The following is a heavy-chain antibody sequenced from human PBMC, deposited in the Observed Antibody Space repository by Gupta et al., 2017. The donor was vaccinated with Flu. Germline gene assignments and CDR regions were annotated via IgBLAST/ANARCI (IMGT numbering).Heavy chain of an antibody. V-gene: IGHV4-59*08. Sequence: QVQLQESGPGIVKPSDTLPLTCTLSSVSTGNFYWSWLRQTPSKELEWIGYIHDTGNTTYNPSFETRVTMSMDTSKRLISLRLSSVTAADTAIYFCARHPGASFDTWGPGISVTVSP. CDR3: ARHPGASFDT. CDR2: IHDTGNT. D-gene: IGHD7-27*01. J-gene: IGHJ4*02. CDR1: SVSTGNFY.